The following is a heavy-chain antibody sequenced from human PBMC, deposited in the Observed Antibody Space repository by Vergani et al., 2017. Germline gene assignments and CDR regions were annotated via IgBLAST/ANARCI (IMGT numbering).Heavy chain of an antibody. J-gene: IGHJ4*02. CDR1: GGSLSGYY. CDR2: VEDSGYF. CDR3: TRSIVSRNPPDYFDN. Sequence: QVQLQESGPGLVRPSETLSLTCTVSGGSLSGYYWNWIRQTPGEGLEWIGYVEDSGYFNYNPSLTTRVSISSDTSNNQFSLMLSSVTVADTAVYYCTRSIVSRNPPDYFDNWGQGTLVTVSS. V-gene: IGHV4-59*01. D-gene: IGHD1-14*01.